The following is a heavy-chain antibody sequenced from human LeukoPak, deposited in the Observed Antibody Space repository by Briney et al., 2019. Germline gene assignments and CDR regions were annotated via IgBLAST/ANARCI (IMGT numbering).Heavy chain of an antibody. CDR2: ISYDGSNK. CDR3: AGYSGYDHAPPYYGMDV. D-gene: IGHD5-12*01. CDR1: GFTFSSYG. V-gene: IGHV3-30*03. Sequence: GRSLRLSCAASGFTFSSYGMHWVRQAPGKGLEWVAVISYDGSNKYYADSVKGRFTISRDNSKSTLYLQMNSLRAEDTAVYYCAGYSGYDHAPPYYGMDVWGKGTTVTVSS. J-gene: IGHJ6*04.